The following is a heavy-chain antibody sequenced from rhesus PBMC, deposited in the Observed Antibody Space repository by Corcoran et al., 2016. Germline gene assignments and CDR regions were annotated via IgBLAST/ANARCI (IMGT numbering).Heavy chain of an antibody. CDR1: GGSFTVYY. V-gene: IGHV4-165*01. CDR3: AGYYSGSYYYVPPLGY. Sequence: QVQLQESGPGLVKPSETLSLTCAVSGGSFTVYYWAWIRQPPGKGPGWMWYIRGSSGSTDYNPSLKSRVTLSVDTSKNQLSLRLSSVTAADTAVYYCAGYYSGSYYYVPPLGYWGQGVLVTVSS. D-gene: IGHD3-16*01. CDR2: IRGSSGST. J-gene: IGHJ4*01.